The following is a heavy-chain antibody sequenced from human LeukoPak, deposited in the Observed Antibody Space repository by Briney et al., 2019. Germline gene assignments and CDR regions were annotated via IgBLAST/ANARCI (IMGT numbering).Heavy chain of an antibody. CDR2: IYHSGST. CDR1: GGSVSSGSYY. CDR3: ARDPVICSSTSCYTSWFDP. J-gene: IGHJ5*02. Sequence: SETLSLTCTVSGGSVSSGSYYWGWIRQPPGKGLEWIGEIYHSGSTNYNPSLKSRVTISVDKSKNQFSLKLSSVTAADTAVYYCARDPVICSSTSCYTSWFDPWGQGTLVTVSS. D-gene: IGHD2-2*02. V-gene: IGHV4-39*07.